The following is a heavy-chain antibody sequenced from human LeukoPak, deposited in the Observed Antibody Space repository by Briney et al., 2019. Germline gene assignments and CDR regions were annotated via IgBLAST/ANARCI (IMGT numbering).Heavy chain of an antibody. D-gene: IGHD5-12*01. V-gene: IGHV3-72*01. CDR2: TRNKANSYTT. CDR3: ATKRGFYSGYDLPDY. J-gene: IGHJ4*02. Sequence: GGSLRLSCAASGFTFSDHCMDWVRQAPGKGLEWVGRTRNKANSYTTEYAASVKGRFTISRDDSKNSLYLQMNSLKTEDTAVYYCATKRGFYSGYDLPDYWGQGTLVTVSS. CDR1: GFTFSDHC.